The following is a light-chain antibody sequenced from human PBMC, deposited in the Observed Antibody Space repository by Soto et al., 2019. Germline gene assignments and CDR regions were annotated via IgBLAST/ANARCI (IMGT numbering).Light chain of an antibody. CDR1: SSDVGGYNY. V-gene: IGLV2-14*01. J-gene: IGLJ2*01. CDR2: DVY. Sequence: QSALTQPASVSGSPGQSITISCTGTSSDVGGYNYVAWYQQHPGKAPKVMIYDVYNRPSEVSNRFSGSKSGNTASLTISGLQAEDEADYYCSSYTSSSSVVFGGGTKLTVL. CDR3: SSYTSSSSVV.